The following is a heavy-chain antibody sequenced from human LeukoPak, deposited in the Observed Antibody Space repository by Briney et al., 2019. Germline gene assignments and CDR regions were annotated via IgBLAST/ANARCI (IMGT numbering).Heavy chain of an antibody. Sequence: GRSLRLSCAASGFTFSSYGMHWVRQAPGKGLEWVAVISYDGSNKYYADSVKGRFTISRDNSKNTLYLQMNSLRAEDTAVYYCAKGAVRELLLNWFDPWGQGTLVTVSS. CDR3: AKGAVRELLLNWFDP. CDR2: ISYDGSNK. V-gene: IGHV3-30*18. D-gene: IGHD1-7*01. J-gene: IGHJ5*02. CDR1: GFTFSSYG.